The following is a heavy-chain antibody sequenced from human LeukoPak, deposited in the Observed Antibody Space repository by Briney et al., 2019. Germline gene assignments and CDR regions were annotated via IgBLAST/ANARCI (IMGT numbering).Heavy chain of an antibody. CDR2: IHSGGTT. CDR3: ARDSDSGYGPFAS. J-gene: IGHJ4*02. Sequence: GGSLRLSCAASGFTVSNNYMSWVRQAPGKGLEWVSVIHSGGTTNYADSVQGRFTISRDNSKTTVYLHMNSLRAEDTAVYYCARDSDSGYGPFASWGQGTLATVSS. V-gene: IGHV3-53*01. D-gene: IGHD5-12*01. CDR1: GFTVSNNY.